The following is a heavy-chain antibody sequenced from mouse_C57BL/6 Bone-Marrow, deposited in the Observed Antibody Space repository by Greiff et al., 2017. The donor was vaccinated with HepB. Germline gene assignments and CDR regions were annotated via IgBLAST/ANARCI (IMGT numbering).Heavy chain of an antibody. V-gene: IGHV1-80*01. CDR1: GYAFSSYW. CDR2: IYPGDGDT. CDR3: ARRADYYGSSSYFDY. D-gene: IGHD1-1*01. J-gene: IGHJ2*01. Sequence: QVQLKESGAELVKPGASVKISCKASGYAFSSYWMNWVKQRPGKGLEWIGQIYPGDGDTNYNGKFKGKATLTADKSSSTAYMQLSSLTSEDSAVYYCARRADYYGSSSYFDYWGQGTTLTVSS.